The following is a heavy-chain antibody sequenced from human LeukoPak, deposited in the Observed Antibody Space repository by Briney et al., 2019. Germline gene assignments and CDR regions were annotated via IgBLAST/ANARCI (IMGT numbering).Heavy chain of an antibody. V-gene: IGHV4-39*01. J-gene: IGHJ5*02. CDR1: GGSISNDNYY. CDR2: IYYSGAT. CDR3: ASLKEGGVAHWFDP. Sequence: SETLSLTCTVSGGSISNDNYYWGWIRQPPGKGLEWIGNIYYSGATYYNPSLKSRVTISVDMSKNQFSLKLSFVTAADTAVRYCASLKEGGVAHWFDPWGQGALVTVSP. D-gene: IGHD3-3*01.